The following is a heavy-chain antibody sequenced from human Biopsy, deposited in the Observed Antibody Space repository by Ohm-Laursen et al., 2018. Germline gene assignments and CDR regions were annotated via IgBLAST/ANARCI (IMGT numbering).Heavy chain of an antibody. J-gene: IGHJ2*01. V-gene: IGHV3-33*01. CDR2: IWYDGTNE. CDR3: ARGLSSGWYGYFDV. Sequence: SLRLSCTASGFTFGHYAMHWVRQAPGKGLEWILLIWYDGTNEDYADSVKGRFTISRDNSKNTLYLQINTLTLEDTAFYYCARGLSSGWYGYFDVWGRGTLVTVSS. CDR1: GFTFGHYA. D-gene: IGHD6-19*01.